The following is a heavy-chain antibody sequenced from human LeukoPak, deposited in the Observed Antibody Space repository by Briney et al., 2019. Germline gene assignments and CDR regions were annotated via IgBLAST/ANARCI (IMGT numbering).Heavy chain of an antibody. CDR2: IKQDGSEK. D-gene: IGHD5-18*01. CDR3: ARARKSRNTAMVNYFDY. V-gene: IGHV3-7*01. Sequence: GGSLRLSCAASGFTFSSYWMSWVRQAPGKGLEWVANIKQDGSEKYYVDSVKGRFTISRDNAKNSLYLQMNSLRAEDTAVYYCARARKSRNTAMVNYFDYWGQGTLVTVSS. J-gene: IGHJ4*02. CDR1: GFTFSSYW.